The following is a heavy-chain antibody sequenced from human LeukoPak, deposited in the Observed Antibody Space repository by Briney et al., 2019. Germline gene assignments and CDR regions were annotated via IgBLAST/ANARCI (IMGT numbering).Heavy chain of an antibody. Sequence: ASVKVSCKASGYTFTGYYMHWVRQAPGQGLEWMGWINPNSGGTNYAQKFQGRVTMTRDTSISTVYMELSRLRSDDTAVYYCAREDIVLMVYAPKGGNWFDPWGQGTLVTVSS. J-gene: IGHJ5*02. CDR1: GYTFTGYY. V-gene: IGHV1-2*02. CDR3: AREDIVLMVYAPKGGNWFDP. CDR2: INPNSGGT. D-gene: IGHD2-8*01.